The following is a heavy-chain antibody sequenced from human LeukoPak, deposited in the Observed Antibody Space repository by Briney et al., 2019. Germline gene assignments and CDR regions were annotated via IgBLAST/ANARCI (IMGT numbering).Heavy chain of an antibody. CDR1: GFTFSSYA. CDR3: AKSNYHEGGGIIVSFDY. D-gene: IGHD3-16*02. V-gene: IGHV3-23*01. Sequence: GGSLRLSCAASGFTFSSYALSWVRQAPGKGLAWFPHIREGAGSTYYADAVKGRFTISRDNAKKTLFLQMNSLRAEDTAVYYCAKSNYHEGGGIIVSFDYWGQGTLVTVSS. J-gene: IGHJ4*02. CDR2: IREGAGST.